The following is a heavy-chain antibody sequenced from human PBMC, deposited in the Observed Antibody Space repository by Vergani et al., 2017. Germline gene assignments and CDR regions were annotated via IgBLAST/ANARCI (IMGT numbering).Heavy chain of an antibody. V-gene: IGHV4-39*07. J-gene: IGHJ5*02. CDR1: GGSISSSSYY. D-gene: IGHD4-23*01. CDR3: ARDRGYYGGNLRGNNWFDP. Sequence: QLQLQESGPGLVKPSETLSLTCTVSGGSISSSSYYWGWIRQPPGKGLEWIGSIYYSGSTYYNPSLKSRVTISVDTSKNQFSLKLSSVTAADTAVYYCARDRGYYGGNLRGNNWFDPWGQGTLVTVSS. CDR2: IYYSGST.